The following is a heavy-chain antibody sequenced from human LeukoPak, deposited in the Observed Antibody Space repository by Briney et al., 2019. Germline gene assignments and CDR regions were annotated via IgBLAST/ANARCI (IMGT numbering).Heavy chain of an antibody. Sequence: GGSLRLFCATSGFTFSDHYLDWVRHAPGRGLEWVGRSRIKADGYITQYAASVKDRFTISRDDTKASLYLQMNDLSTEDTAVYYCVRGYNSFDYWGQGTLVTVSS. V-gene: IGHV3-72*01. CDR1: GFTFSDHY. D-gene: IGHD3-22*01. CDR2: SRIKADGYIT. CDR3: VRGYNSFDY. J-gene: IGHJ4*02.